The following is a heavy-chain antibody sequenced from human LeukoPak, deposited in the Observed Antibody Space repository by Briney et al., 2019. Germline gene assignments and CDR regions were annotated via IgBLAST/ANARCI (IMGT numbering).Heavy chain of an antibody. V-gene: IGHV4-34*01. Sequence: SSETLSLTCAVYGGSFSGYYWSWIRQPPGKGLEWIGEINHSGSTNYNPSLKSRVTISVDTSKNQFSLKLSSVTAADTAVYYCARVKRITMVRGVPNWFDPWGQGTPVTVSS. J-gene: IGHJ5*02. CDR2: INHSGST. CDR3: ARVKRITMVRGVPNWFDP. D-gene: IGHD3-10*01. CDR1: GGSFSGYY.